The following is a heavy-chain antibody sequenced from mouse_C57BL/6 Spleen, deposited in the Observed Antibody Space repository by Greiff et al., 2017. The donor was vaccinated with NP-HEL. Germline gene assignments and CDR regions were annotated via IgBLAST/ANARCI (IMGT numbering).Heavy chain of an antibody. CDR3: ARADLSWDFDY. Sequence: EVQLVESGPGLVKPSQSLSLTCSVTGYSITSGYYWNWIRQFPGNKLEWMGYISYGGSNNYNPSLKNRISITRDTSKNQFFLKLNSVTTEDTATYYCARADLSWDFDYWGQGTTLTVSS. D-gene: IGHD1-1*01. J-gene: IGHJ2*01. V-gene: IGHV3-6*01. CDR1: GYSITSGYY. CDR2: ISYGGSN.